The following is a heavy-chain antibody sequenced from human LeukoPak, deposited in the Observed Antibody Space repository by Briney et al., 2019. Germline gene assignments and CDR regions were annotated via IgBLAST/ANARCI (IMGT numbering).Heavy chain of an antibody. J-gene: IGHJ4*02. D-gene: IGHD4-17*01. CDR2: IYHSGST. CDR3: ASRLRMFDY. V-gene: IGHV4-38-2*01. Sequence: SETLSLTCAVSGYSISGGYYWGWIRQPPGKGLEWIGSIYHSGSTYYNPPLKSRVTISVDTPKNQFSLKLRSVTAADTAVYYCASRLRMFDYWGQGTLVTVSS. CDR1: GYSISGGYY.